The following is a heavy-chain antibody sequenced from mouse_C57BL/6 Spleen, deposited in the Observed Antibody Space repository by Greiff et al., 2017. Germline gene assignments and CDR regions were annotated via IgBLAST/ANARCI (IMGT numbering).Heavy chain of an antibody. CDR3: ARVDTTVVEGYFGV. V-gene: IGHV1-81*01. CDR1: GYTFTSYG. J-gene: IGHJ1*03. CDR2: IYPRSGNT. D-gene: IGHD1-1*01. Sequence: VQLQQSGAELARPGASVKLSCKASGYTFTSYGISWVKQRTGQGLEWIGEIYPRSGNTYYNEKFKGKATLTADKSSSTAYMELRSLTSEDSAVYFCARVDTTVVEGYFGVWGTGATVTVSS.